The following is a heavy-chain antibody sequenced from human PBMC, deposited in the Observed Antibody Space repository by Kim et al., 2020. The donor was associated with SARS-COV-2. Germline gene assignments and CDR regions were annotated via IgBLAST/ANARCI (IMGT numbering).Heavy chain of an antibody. V-gene: IGHV4-34*01. J-gene: IGHJ6*02. CDR2: INHSGST. CDR3: ARSQLPPLGLYYYYYGMDV. CDR1: GGSFSGYY. D-gene: IGHD2-2*01. Sequence: SETLSLTCAVYGGSFSGYYWSWIRQPPGKGLEWIGEINHSGSTNYNPSLKSRVTISVDTSKNQFSLKLSSVTAADTAVYYCARSQLPPLGLYYYYYGMDVWGQGTTVTVSS.